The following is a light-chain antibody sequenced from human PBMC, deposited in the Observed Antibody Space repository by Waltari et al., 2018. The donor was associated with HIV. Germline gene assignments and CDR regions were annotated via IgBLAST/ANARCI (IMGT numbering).Light chain of an antibody. Sequence: QSALPQPASVSGSPGQSLTISCTGTSSDVGGYNYVSWYQQHPGKAPKLMIYEVSHRPSGVSNRFSGSKSGNTASLTISGLQAEDEADYYCSSYTSSSVVFGGGTKLTVL. CDR3: SSYTSSSVV. J-gene: IGLJ2*01. CDR1: SSDVGGYNY. V-gene: IGLV2-14*01. CDR2: EVS.